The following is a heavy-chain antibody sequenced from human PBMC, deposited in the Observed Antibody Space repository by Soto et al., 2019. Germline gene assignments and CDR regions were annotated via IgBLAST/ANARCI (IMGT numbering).Heavy chain of an antibody. V-gene: IGHV1-18*01. CDR2: ISAYNGNT. Sequence: GASVKVSCKASGHTFTSYGISWVRQAPGQGLEWMGWISAYNGNTNYAQKLQGRVTTTTDTSTSTAYMELRSLRSDDTAVYYCARDLVDSSSQVGDWFDPWGQGTLVTVSS. J-gene: IGHJ5*02. D-gene: IGHD6-13*01. CDR1: GHTFTSYG. CDR3: ARDLVDSSSQVGDWFDP.